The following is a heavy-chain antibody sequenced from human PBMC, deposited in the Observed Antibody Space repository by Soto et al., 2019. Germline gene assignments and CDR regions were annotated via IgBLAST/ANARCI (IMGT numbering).Heavy chain of an antibody. D-gene: IGHD6-19*01. Sequence: GGSLRLSCAASGFTFSSYAMSWVRQAPGKGLEWVSAISGSGGSTYYADSVKGRFTISRDNSKNTLYLQMNSLRADVTAVYYCAKDGPLALFIAVAGTYADYWGQGTLVTVSS. J-gene: IGHJ4*02. CDR1: GFTFSSYA. CDR3: AKDGPLALFIAVAGTYADY. CDR2: ISGSGGST. V-gene: IGHV3-23*01.